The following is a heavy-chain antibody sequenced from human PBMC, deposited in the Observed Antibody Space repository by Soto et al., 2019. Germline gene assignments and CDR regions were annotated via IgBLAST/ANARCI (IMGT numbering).Heavy chain of an antibody. CDR1: GFTFSSYA. CDR3: STDGTNYGSFDY. CDR2: ISGSGGST. V-gene: IGHV3-23*01. J-gene: IGHJ4*02. D-gene: IGHD1-1*01. Sequence: PGGSLRLSCAASGFTFSSYAMTWVRQAPGKGLEWVSAISGSGGSTDYVDSVKGRFTISRDNSKNTLYLQMNSLRAEDTAVYYCSTDGTNYGSFDYWGQGALVTVSS.